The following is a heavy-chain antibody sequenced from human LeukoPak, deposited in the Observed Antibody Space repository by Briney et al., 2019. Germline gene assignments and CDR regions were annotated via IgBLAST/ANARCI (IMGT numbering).Heavy chain of an antibody. V-gene: IGHV3-33*08. J-gene: IGHJ3*01. D-gene: IGHD4-23*01. CDR2: IWYDESEK. CDR3: ARDFGSTVVTRGVFDV. CDR1: GFTLSSYG. Sequence: GGFLRLSCAASGFTLSSYGMHWVRQAPGKGLEWVAVIWYDESEKYYADSVKGRFTISRDNSKNTLYLQMNSLRAEDTAVYFCARDFGSTVVTRGVFDVWGQGTMVTVSS.